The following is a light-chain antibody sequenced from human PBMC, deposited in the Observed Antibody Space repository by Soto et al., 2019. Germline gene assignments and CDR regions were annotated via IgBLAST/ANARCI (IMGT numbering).Light chain of an antibody. CDR1: QTGLDSSNTKNY. Sequence: DILMAQSPDTLAASLGETATITPTSSQTGLDSSNTKNYLAWYQQKTGQPPKXXIYWASTRESGVPDRFSGSGYGTDFNLTINSLQAEDVAVYYCQQYYSTPITFGQGTRLEI. CDR2: WAS. J-gene: IGKJ5*01. V-gene: IGKV4-1*01. CDR3: QQYYSTPIT.